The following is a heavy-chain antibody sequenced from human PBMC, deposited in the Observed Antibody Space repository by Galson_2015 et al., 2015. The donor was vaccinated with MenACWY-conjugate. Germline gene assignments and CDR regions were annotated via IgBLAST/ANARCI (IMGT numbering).Heavy chain of an antibody. Sequence: SVKVSCKASGYTLTGYYMHWVRQAPGQGLEWMGIINPSGGSTSYAQKFQGRVTMTRDTSTSTVYMELSSLRSEDTAVYYCARGGAPRFGEGDYTNFDWFDPWGQGTLVTVSS. J-gene: IGHJ5*02. CDR3: ARGGAPRFGEGDYTNFDWFDP. D-gene: IGHD4-17*01. V-gene: IGHV1-46*01. CDR2: INPSGGST. CDR1: GYTLTGYY.